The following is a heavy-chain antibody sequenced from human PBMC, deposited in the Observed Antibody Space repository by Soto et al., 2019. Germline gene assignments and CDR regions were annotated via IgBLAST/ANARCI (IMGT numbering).Heavy chain of an antibody. Sequence: VQLVESGGGLVQPGGSLRLSCAASGFTLSHHYMDWVRQAPGKGLEWVARTKNRSQRYTIEYAASVKGRFTISRDDSKNSLYLQMNSLNCEDTAVYYCTCWIAARCSWAQGTLVTVAS. D-gene: IGHD6-6*01. CDR3: TCWIAARCS. CDR1: GFTLSHHY. J-gene: IGHJ1*01. V-gene: IGHV3-72*01. CDR2: TKNRSQRYTI.